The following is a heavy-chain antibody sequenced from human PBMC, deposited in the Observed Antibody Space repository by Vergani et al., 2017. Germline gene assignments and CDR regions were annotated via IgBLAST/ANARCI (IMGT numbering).Heavy chain of an antibody. D-gene: IGHD5-24*01. CDR2: ISNSGNTK. Sequence: QVQLVESGGGLVKPGGSLRLSCAASGFSFSDHYMTWIRQAPGKGLEWVSYISNSGNTKEYADSVKGRFSISRDNAKSSLFLQMDSLRAEDTAVSYCARDHRDYNNYPGTFDIWGQGSMVTVSS. V-gene: IGHV3-11*01. J-gene: IGHJ3*02. CDR1: GFSFSDHY. CDR3: ARDHRDYNNYPGTFDI.